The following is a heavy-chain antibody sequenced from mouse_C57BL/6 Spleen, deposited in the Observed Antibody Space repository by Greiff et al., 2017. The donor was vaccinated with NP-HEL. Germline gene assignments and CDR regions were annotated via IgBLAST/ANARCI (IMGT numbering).Heavy chain of an antibody. CDR1: GYTFTSYW. V-gene: IGHV1-69*01. Sequence: QVQLQQPGAELVMPGASVKLSCKASGYTFTSYWMHWVKQRPGQGLEWIGEIDPSDSYTNYNQKFKGKSTLTVDKSSSTAYMQLSSLTSEDSAVYYCARANSNYAMDYWGQGTSVTVSS. CDR3: ARANSNYAMDY. CDR2: IDPSDSYT. J-gene: IGHJ4*01.